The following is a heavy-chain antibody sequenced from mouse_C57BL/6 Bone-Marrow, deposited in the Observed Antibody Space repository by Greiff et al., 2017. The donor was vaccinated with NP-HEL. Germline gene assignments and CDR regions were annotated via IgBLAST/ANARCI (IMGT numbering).Heavy chain of an antibody. CDR1: GYTFTSYW. J-gene: IGHJ4*01. CDR2: IHPNSGST. CDR3: APLITTVVRYAMDY. V-gene: IGHV1-64*01. D-gene: IGHD1-1*01. Sequence: QVQLKQPGAELVKPGASVKLSCKASGYTFTSYWMHWVKQRPGQGLEWIGMIHPNSGSTNYNEKFKSKATLTVDKSSSTAYMQLSSLTSEDSAVYYCAPLITTVVRYAMDYWGQGTSVTVSS.